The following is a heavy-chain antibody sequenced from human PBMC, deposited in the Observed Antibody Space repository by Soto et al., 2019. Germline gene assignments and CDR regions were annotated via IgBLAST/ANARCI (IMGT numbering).Heavy chain of an antibody. V-gene: IGHV3-23*01. Sequence: EVQLLESGGGLVQPGGSLKLSCAASGFSFDSHSMSWVRQAPGKGLEWVAGISGSGYSKYHAYSVRGRFTISRDNSWNTLNLQMNSLRAEDTAIYYWAKSRGDRWRTYSVDAWGQGTVVTVSS. CDR2: ISGSGYSK. D-gene: IGHD2-15*01. CDR3: AKSRGDRWRTYSVDA. J-gene: IGHJ5*02. CDR1: GFSFDSHS.